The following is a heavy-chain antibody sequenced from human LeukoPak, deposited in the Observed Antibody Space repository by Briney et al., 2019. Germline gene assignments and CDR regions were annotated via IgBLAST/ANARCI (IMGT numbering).Heavy chain of an antibody. Sequence: PGGSLRLSCAASGFTFSSYSMNWVRQAPGKGLEWVPSISSSSSYIYYADSVKGRFTISRDNAKNSLYLQMNSLRAEDTAVYYCAGDHRAVAGRSYDYWGQGTLVTVSS. CDR2: ISSSSSYI. D-gene: IGHD6-19*01. CDR3: AGDHRAVAGRSYDY. J-gene: IGHJ4*02. V-gene: IGHV3-21*01. CDR1: GFTFSSYS.